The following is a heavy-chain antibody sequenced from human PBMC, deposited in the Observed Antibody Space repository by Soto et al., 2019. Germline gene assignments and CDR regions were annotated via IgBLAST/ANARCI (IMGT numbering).Heavy chain of an antibody. J-gene: IGHJ4*01. CDR3: VRHWGS. V-gene: IGHV3-23*01. Sequence: EVQLLESGGGLVQPGGSLRLSCAASGFTFNTYDMSWVRQAPGTGLEWVSSIATTGETTFYADSVRGRFTISRDNSKNPLFLQINTLRADDTAIYYCVRHWGSWGRGTLVTVSS. D-gene: IGHD3-16*01. CDR1: GFTFNTYD. CDR2: IATTGETT.